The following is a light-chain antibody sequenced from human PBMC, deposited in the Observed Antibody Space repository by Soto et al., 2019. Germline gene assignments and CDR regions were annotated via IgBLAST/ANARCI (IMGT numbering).Light chain of an antibody. V-gene: IGLV1-44*01. CDR1: NSNIGRYS. CDR2: SDD. J-gene: IGLJ3*02. Sequence: QSVLTQPPSLSGTPGQRVTISCSGSNSNIGRYSVNWDQHFPGTAPKILIYSDDERPSGVPGRFSGSKSGTSASLAISGLQSEDEAEYYCAAWDDNLNGPLFGGGTKLTVL. CDR3: AAWDDNLNGPL.